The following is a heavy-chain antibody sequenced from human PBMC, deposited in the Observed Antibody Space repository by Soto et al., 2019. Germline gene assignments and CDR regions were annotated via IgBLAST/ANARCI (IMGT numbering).Heavy chain of an antibody. D-gene: IGHD3-10*01. CDR1: GFTFSNAW. J-gene: IGHJ6*02. Sequence: KPGGSLRLSCAASGFTFSNAWMSWVRQAPGKGLEWVGRIKSKTDGGTTDYAAPVKGRFTISRDNSNNALFLQMNSLRAEDTALYYCARGDRGGSGSPASYYYSGLDVWGQGTTVTVSS. CDR3: ARGDRGGSGSPASYYYSGLDV. V-gene: IGHV3-15*01. CDR2: IKSKTDGGTT.